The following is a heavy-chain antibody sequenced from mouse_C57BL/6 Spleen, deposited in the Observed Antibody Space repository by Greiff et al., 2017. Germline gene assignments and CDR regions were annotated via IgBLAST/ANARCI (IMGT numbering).Heavy chain of an antibody. CDR1: GFSITSGYD. Sequence: EVQLQQSGPGMVKPSQSLSLTCTVTGFSITSGYDWHWIRPFPGNKLEWMGYISYSGSPNYHPSLKSIISITHDTSKNHFLLKLNSVTTENTATYNCARENCGSSSLFAYWGQGTLVTVSA. D-gene: IGHD1-1*01. CDR3: ARENCGSSSLFAY. CDR2: ISYSGSP. V-gene: IGHV3-1*01. J-gene: IGHJ3*01.